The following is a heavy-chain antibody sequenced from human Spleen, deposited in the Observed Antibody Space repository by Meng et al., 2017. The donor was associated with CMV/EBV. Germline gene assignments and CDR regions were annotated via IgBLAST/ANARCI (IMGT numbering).Heavy chain of an antibody. D-gene: IGHD5-24*01. CDR1: GGPFSNYA. V-gene: IGHV1-69*06. CDR2: IIPMFNTT. Sequence: SVKVSCKASGGPFSNYAISWVRQAPGQGLEWMGGIIPMFNTTNYAQKFQGRVTITADKSTSTAYMELSSLRSEDAAVYYCARDKRDGYNSGIHYGMDVWGQGTTVTVSS. J-gene: IGHJ6*02. CDR3: ARDKRDGYNSGIHYGMDV.